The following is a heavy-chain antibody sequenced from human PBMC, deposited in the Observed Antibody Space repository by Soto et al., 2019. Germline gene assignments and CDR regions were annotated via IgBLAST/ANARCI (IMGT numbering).Heavy chain of an antibody. CDR2: ISYDGSKK. CDR1: RFTFSTYG. J-gene: IGHJ6*03. V-gene: IGHV3-30*03. CDR3: ARLVVPAAFYYMDV. D-gene: IGHD2-2*01. Sequence: GGSLRLSCAASRFTFSTYGMHWVRQAPGKGLEWVSFISYDGSKKYYADSVKGRFTISRDNSKNTLYLQMNSLRAEDTAVYYCARLVVPAAFYYMDVWGKGTTVTVAS.